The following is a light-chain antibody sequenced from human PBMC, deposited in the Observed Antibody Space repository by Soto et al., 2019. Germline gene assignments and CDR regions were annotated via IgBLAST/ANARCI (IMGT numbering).Light chain of an antibody. CDR3: SSHTTSSTLYYV. CDR1: SSDVGGYNY. CDR2: DVS. Sequence: QSALTQPASMSGSPGQSITISCTGTSSDVGGYNYVSWYQQHPGKAPKLMIYDVSNRPSGVSNRFSGSKSGNTASLTISGLQPEDKADCYCSSHTTSSTLYYVFGTGTKLTVL. V-gene: IGLV2-14*03. J-gene: IGLJ1*01.